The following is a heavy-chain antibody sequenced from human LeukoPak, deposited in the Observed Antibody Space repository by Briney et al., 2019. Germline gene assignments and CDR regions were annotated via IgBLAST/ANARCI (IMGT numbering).Heavy chain of an antibody. D-gene: IGHD4-17*01. CDR1: GYTFTSYG. J-gene: IGHJ3*02. CDR2: ISTYNGNT. CDR3: ARDLYQGDYVSEAFDI. Sequence: ASVKVSCKASGYTFTSYGISWVRQAPGQGLEWMGWISTYNGNTNYAQKFQGRVTMTTDTSTSTAYMELRSLRSDDTAVYYCARDLYQGDYVSEAFDIWGQGTMVTVSS. V-gene: IGHV1-18*01.